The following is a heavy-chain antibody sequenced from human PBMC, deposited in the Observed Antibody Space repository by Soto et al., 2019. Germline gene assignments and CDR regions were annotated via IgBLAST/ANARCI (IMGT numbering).Heavy chain of an antibody. V-gene: IGHV3-30*18. J-gene: IGHJ3*01. Sequence: HPGGSLRLSCAASGFTFSSYGMHWVRQAPGKGLEWVAVISYDGSNKYYADSVKGRFTISRDNSKNTLYLQMNSLRAEDTAVYYCAKDYDYGDYGSAFDLWGQGTMVTVSS. CDR3: AKDYDYGDYGSAFDL. CDR1: GFTFSSYG. D-gene: IGHD4-17*01. CDR2: ISYDGSNK.